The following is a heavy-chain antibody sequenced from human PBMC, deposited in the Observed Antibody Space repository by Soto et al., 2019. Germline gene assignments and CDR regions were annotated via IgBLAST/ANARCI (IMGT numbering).Heavy chain of an antibody. D-gene: IGHD3-16*01. CDR3: ARGRGGRSHD. V-gene: IGHV3-11*01. Sequence: QVQLVESGGGLVKPGGSLRLSCAASGFTFTAYYMSWIRQAPGKGLEWVSYISISGSTIYYADFVKSRFTVSRDNAKNSVYLRMNRLTVEDTAVYYCARGRGGRSHDWGQGTLVTVSS. J-gene: IGHJ4*02. CDR1: GFTFTAYY. CDR2: ISISGSTI.